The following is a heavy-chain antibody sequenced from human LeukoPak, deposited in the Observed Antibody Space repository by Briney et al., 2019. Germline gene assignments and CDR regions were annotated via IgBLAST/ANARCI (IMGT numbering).Heavy chain of an antibody. CDR1: GFTVSSNY. Sequence: GGSLRLSCAASGFTVSSNYMSWVRQAPGKGLEWVSVIYNGGSTYYADSVKGRFTISRDNSKNTLYLQMNSLRAEDTAVYYCARAGVATITLGYWGQGTLVTVSS. J-gene: IGHJ4*02. D-gene: IGHD5-12*01. CDR3: ARAGVATITLGY. CDR2: IYNGGST. V-gene: IGHV3-53*01.